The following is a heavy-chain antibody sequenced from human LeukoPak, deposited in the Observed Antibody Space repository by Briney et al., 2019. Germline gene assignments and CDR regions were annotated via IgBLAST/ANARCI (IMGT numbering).Heavy chain of an antibody. J-gene: IGHJ4*02. D-gene: IGHD6-19*01. V-gene: IGHV4-59*08. CDR3: ARLRITNSSGWYYFDY. CDR2: IYYSGAT. Sequence: SSETLSLTCTVSGGSISTYYWNWIRQPPGKGLEWIGYIYYSGATNYNPSLKSRVTISVDTSKNQFSLKLSSVTAADTAVYYCARLRITNSSGWYYFDYWGQGTLVTVSS. CDR1: GGSISTYY.